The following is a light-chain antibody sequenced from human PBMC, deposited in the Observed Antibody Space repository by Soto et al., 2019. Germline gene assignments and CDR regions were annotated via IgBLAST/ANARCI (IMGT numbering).Light chain of an antibody. CDR1: QSVSRC. V-gene: IGKV3-11*01. CDR2: DAS. J-gene: IGKJ4*01. Sequence: EIVLTQSPATLSLSPGESATLSCRASQSVSRCLVWFQHKPGQAPRLVIHDASYRAADIPARFSGSGSETDFTLTIRSLQPEDFAVYYCQQCNTGPLTFGGGNKLEIK. CDR3: QQCNTGPLT.